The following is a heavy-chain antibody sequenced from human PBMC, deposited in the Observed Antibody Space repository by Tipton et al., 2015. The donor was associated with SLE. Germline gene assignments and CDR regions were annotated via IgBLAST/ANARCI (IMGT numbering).Heavy chain of an antibody. CDR1: GGSISSHY. Sequence: TLSLTCTVSGGSISSHYWSWIRQPPGKGLEWIGYIDDSGNTDYTPSLKSRVTISVDTSKNQFSLKVSSVTAADTAVYWCARGVATIDGDAFDIWGPGTMVTVSS. J-gene: IGHJ3*02. V-gene: IGHV4-59*11. CDR3: ARGVATIDGDAFDI. CDR2: IDDSGNT. D-gene: IGHD5-12*01.